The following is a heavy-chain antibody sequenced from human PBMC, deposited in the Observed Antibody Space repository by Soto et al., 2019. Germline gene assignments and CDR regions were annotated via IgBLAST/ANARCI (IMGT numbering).Heavy chain of an antibody. Sequence: EVQLVESGGGLAKPGGSLRLSCTASGFTFSNMWMSWVRQAPGKGLEWVGRIKDKTDGGTTDYAAPVKGRFAISRDDSQSRLYLQMNSLKADDAAVYYCTTGHYWGQGTLVTVSS. CDR2: IKDKTDGGTT. CDR3: TTGHY. CDR1: GFTFSNMW. J-gene: IGHJ4*02. V-gene: IGHV3-15*01.